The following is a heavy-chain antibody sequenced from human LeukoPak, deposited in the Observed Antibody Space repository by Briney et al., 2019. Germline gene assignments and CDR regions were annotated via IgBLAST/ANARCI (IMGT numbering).Heavy chain of an antibody. CDR2: MNPNSGNT. CDR1: GGTFSSYG. D-gene: IGHD3-9*01. Sequence: ASVKVSCKASGGTFSSYGINWVRQATGQGLEWMGWMNPNSGNTGYAQKFQGRVTMTRNTSISTAYMELSSLRSEDTAVYYCARVGLRYFDWLPDVNWFDPWGQGTLVTVSS. CDR3: ARVGLRYFDWLPDVNWFDP. J-gene: IGHJ5*02. V-gene: IGHV1-8*02.